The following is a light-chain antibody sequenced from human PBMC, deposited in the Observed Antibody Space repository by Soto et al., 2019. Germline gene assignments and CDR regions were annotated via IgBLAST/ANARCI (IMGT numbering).Light chain of an antibody. CDR1: SSDVGGYNY. J-gene: IGLJ2*01. CDR2: DVT. V-gene: IGLV2-11*01. Sequence: QSALTQPRSVSGSPGQSVTISCTGTSSDVGGYNYVSWYQHHPGKAPKLMIYDVTKRPSGVPDRFSGSKSGNTASLTISGLQAEDEADYHCCSYAGSYASGVVIGGGTKLTVL. CDR3: CSYAGSYASGVV.